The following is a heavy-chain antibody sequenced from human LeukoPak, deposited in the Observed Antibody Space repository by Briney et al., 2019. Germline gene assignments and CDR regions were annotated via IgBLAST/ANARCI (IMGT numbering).Heavy chain of an antibody. V-gene: IGHV4-59*01. CDR2: IHYSGST. CDR3: ARGTVQMGMGERFFDF. J-gene: IGHJ4*02. D-gene: IGHD3-16*01. CDR1: GGSISSYY. Sequence: PSETLSLTCTVSGGSISSYYWSWIRQPPGEGLEWIGYIHYSGSTNYNPSLKSRVSMSVDTSRNQFSLRLSSVTAADTAIYYCARGTVQMGMGERFFDFWGQGTLVTVSS.